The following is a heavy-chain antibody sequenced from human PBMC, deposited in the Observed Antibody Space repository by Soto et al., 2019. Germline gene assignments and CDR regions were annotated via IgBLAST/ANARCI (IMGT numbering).Heavy chain of an antibody. CDR3: ASGWQLERRWQFEDY. Sequence: QVQLVQSGAEVKKPGASVKVSCKASGYTFTSYYMHWVRQAPGQGLEWMGIINPSGGSTSYAQKFQGRITTXXDXAXXTVYMELSSLRSEDTAVDYCASGWQLERRWQFEDYWGQGTLLTVSS. CDR2: INPSGGST. V-gene: IGHV1-46*03. J-gene: IGHJ4*02. D-gene: IGHD1-1*01. CDR1: GYTFTSYY.